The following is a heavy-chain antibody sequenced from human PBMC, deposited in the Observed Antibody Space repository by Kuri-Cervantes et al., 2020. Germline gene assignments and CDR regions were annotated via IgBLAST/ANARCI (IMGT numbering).Heavy chain of an antibody. V-gene: IGHV3-48*01. Sequence: GESLKISCASSGLTFSSYGMNWVRQAPGKGLEWVSHTSTGGGHIFYADSVKGRFTISRDNSKNTLFLQMNSLRAEDTAVYFCAKVRKSSGFPPGYYFDSWGQGTPVTVSS. CDR1: GLTFSSYG. J-gene: IGHJ4*02. CDR2: TSTGGGHI. D-gene: IGHD6-19*01. CDR3: AKVRKSSGFPPGYYFDS.